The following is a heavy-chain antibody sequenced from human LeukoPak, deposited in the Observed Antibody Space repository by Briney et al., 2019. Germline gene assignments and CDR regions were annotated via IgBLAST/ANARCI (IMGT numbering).Heavy chain of an antibody. CDR1: GYTFTSYG. V-gene: IGHV1-18*01. CDR2: ISAYNGNT. CDR3: ARYGSGSLRPGRHFDY. J-gene: IGHJ4*02. D-gene: IGHD3-10*01. Sequence: GASVKVSCKASGYTFTSYGISWVRQAPGQGLEWMGWISAYNGNTNYAQKLQGRVTMTTDTSTSTAYMELRSLRSDDTAVYYCARYGSGSLRPGRHFDYWGQGTLVTVSS.